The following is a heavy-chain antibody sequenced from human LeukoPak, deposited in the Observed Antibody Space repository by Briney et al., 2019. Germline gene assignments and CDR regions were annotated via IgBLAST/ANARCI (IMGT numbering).Heavy chain of an antibody. Sequence: GGSLRLSCAASGFTFSSYGMHWVRQAPGKGLEWVAFIRYDGRNKYYADSVKGRFTISRDNSKNTLYLQMNSLRAEDTAVYYCAKVGDYGSGSYYSPYYYYYYMDVWGKGTTVTVSS. V-gene: IGHV3-30*02. D-gene: IGHD3-10*01. J-gene: IGHJ6*03. CDR3: AKVGDYGSGSYYSPYYYYYYMDV. CDR2: IRYDGRNK. CDR1: GFTFSSYG.